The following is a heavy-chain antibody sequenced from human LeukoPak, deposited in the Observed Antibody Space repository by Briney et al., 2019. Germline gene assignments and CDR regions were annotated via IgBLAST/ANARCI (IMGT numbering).Heavy chain of an antibody. CDR1: AYTFSTSW. CDR3: ATVGTTGTRWFDP. CDR2: IFPLDSDT. J-gene: IGHJ5*02. Sequence: GESLKISCKGSAYTFSTSWIAWVRQMPGKGLEWMGIIFPLDSDTRYSPSLQGQVTISVDKSISTAYLQWSSLRTSDTAIYYCATVGTTGTRWFDPWGQGTLVTVSS. D-gene: IGHD1-1*01. V-gene: IGHV5-51*01.